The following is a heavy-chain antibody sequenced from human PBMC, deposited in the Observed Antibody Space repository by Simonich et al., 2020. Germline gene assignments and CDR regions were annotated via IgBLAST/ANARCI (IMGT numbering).Heavy chain of an antibody. V-gene: IGHV4-38-2*01. CDR3: ARVGYSNYYYYGMDV. J-gene: IGHJ6*02. CDR1: GYSISSGYY. CDR2: IYHSGST. D-gene: IGHD6-13*01. Sequence: QVQLQESGPGLVKPSETLSLTCAVSGYSISSGYYWGWFRQPPGKGLEWIGSIYHSGSTCYNPSLKSRVTIAGDTSKNQCSLKLSAVTAADTAVYYCARVGYSNYYYYGMDVWGQGTTVTVSS.